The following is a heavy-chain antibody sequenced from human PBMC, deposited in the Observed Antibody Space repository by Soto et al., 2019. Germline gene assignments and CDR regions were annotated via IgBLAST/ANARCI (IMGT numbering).Heavy chain of an antibody. J-gene: IGHJ4*02. CDR3: ARHHDS. CDR1: GGSISNNTW. CDR2: IYYSGST. Sequence: PSETLSLTCAVSGGSISNNTWWSWVRQPPGKGLEWIGEIYYSGSTNYNPSLKSRVTISVDTSKNQFSLKLSSVTAADTAVYYCARHHDSWGQGTLVTVSS. V-gene: IGHV4-4*02.